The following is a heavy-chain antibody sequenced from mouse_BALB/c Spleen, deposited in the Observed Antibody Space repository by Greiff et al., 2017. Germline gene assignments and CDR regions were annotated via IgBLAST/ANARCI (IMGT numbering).Heavy chain of an antibody. CDR1: GFTFSSYR. CDR2: IITGSGST. J-gene: IGHJ3*01. Sequence: VQLQQSGAELMKPGASVKISCKATGFTFSSYRIEWVKQRPGHGLEWIGEIITGSGSTNYTEKFKGKATFTAATSSNTSYMQLSSLTSEDTAVYCCARHYDYDGAWWAYWGQGTLVTVSA. D-gene: IGHD2-4*01. CDR3: ARHYDYDGAWWAY. V-gene: IGHV1-9*01.